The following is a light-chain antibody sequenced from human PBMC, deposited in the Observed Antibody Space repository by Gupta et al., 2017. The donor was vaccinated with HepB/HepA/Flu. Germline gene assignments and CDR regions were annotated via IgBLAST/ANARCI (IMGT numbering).Light chain of an antibody. V-gene: IGKV6-21*01. J-gene: IGKJ1*01. CDR3: QQTSSLPWT. Sequence: EIVLTQSPDFQSVTPKEKVTITCRASQSIGSGLHWYQQKPEQSPKLLIKYASQSGSGVPSRFRGSGSGTXFTLTIXSLEAEDVATYYCQQTSSLPWTFGXGTKVEIK. CDR1: QSIGSG. CDR2: YAS.